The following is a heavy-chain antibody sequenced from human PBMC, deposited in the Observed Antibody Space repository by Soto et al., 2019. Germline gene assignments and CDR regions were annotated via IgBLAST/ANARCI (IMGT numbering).Heavy chain of an antibody. CDR2: ISDSGST. CDR1: GFTFSTYA. J-gene: IGHJ4*02. Sequence: EVQLLESGGGLVQPGGSLRLSCTASGFTFSTYAMSWVRQAPGKGLEWVSTISDSGSTYYADSVKGRFTSSRDNSKNTLYLEMNSLRAEDPAVYYCAKDKGGRYCSRTSCLYSFDYWGQGTLVTVSS. D-gene: IGHD2-2*01. CDR3: AKDKGGRYCSRTSCLYSFDY. V-gene: IGHV3-23*01.